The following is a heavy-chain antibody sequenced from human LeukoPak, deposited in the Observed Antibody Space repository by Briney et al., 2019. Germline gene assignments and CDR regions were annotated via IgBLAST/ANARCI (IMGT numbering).Heavy chain of an antibody. CDR1: GFTFSSYE. CDR3: AIHSSGWLGFFDY. CDR2: ISSSGSTI. Sequence: PGGSLRLSCAASGFTFSSYEMNWVRQAPGKGLEGVSYISSSGSTIYYADSVKGRFTISRDNAKNSLYLQMNSLRAEDTAVYYCAIHSSGWLGFFDYWGQGTLVTVSS. D-gene: IGHD6-19*01. V-gene: IGHV3-48*03. J-gene: IGHJ4*02.